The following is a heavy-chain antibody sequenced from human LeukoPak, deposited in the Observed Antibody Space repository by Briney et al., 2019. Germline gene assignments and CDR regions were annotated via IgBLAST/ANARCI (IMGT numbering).Heavy chain of an antibody. CDR3: ARRGGSGRAFDY. CDR2: IYYTGST. D-gene: IGHD1-26*01. J-gene: IGHJ4*02. V-gene: IGHV4-39*01. CDR1: GPSISGGTYY. Sequence: SETLSLTCSVSGPSISGGTYYWGWIRQPPGKGLEWIGSIYYTGSTHDNPSLKSRVTISVDTSKNQFSLKLSSVTAADTAVYYCARRGGSGRAFDYWGQGTLVTVSS.